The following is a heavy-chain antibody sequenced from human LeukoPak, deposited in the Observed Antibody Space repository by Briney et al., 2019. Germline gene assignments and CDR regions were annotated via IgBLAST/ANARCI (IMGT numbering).Heavy chain of an antibody. CDR1: GGSISSYY. D-gene: IGHD5-18*01. CDR3: ASGPGYSYGQVDY. J-gene: IGHJ4*02. CDR2: IYYSGST. Sequence: SETLSLTCTVSGGSISSYYWSWIRQPPGKGLEWIGYIYYSGSTNYNPSLKSRVTISVDTSKNQFSLKLSSVTAADTAVYYCASGPGYSYGQVDYWGQGTLVTVSS. V-gene: IGHV4-59*01.